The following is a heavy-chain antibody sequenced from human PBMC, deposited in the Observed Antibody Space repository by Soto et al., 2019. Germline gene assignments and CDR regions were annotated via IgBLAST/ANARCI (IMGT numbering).Heavy chain of an antibody. CDR2: ISANNGNT. D-gene: IGHD3-10*01. Sequence: QVQLVQSGAEVKKPGASVTVSCKASGYSFFDYGFSWVRQAPGQGLEWMGWISANNGNTNYAHKLQGRVTLTTDTSTSTANMELRSLRSDDTAVYYCARDSMVRGVTKDYWGQGTLVTVSS. CDR3: ARDSMVRGVTKDY. CDR1: GYSFFDYG. V-gene: IGHV1-18*01. J-gene: IGHJ4*02.